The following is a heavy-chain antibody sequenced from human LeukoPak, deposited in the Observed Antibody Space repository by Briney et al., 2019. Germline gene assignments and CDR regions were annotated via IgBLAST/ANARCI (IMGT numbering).Heavy chain of an antibody. V-gene: IGHV4-31*03. CDR1: GGSISSGGYC. CDR3: ARDLRLLWLGELLSPYYYYYYGMDV. J-gene: IGHJ6*02. CDR2: IYYSGST. D-gene: IGHD3-10*01. Sequence: PSETLSLTCTVSGGSISSGGYCWSWIRQHPGKGLEWIGYIYYSGSTYYNPSLKSRVTISVDTSKNEFSLKLSSVTAADTAVYYCARDLRLLWLGELLSPYYYYYYGMDVWGQGTTVTVSS.